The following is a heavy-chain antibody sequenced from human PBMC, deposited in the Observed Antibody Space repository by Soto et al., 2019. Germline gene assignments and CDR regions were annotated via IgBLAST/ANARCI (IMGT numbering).Heavy chain of an antibody. Sequence: QVQLVQSGAEVKKPGSSVKVSCKASGGTCSSYAISWVRQAPGQGLEWMGGIIPIFGTANYEQKFQCRVTITADESTSTAYMELSSLRSEDTAVYYCARSVVVVAAKFWFDPWGQGTLVTVSS. D-gene: IGHD2-15*01. CDR2: IIPIFGTA. V-gene: IGHV1-69*12. J-gene: IGHJ5*02. CDR1: GGTCSSYA. CDR3: ARSVVVVAAKFWFDP.